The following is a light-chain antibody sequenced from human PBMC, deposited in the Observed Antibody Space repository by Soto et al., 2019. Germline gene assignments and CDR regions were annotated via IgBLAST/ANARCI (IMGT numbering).Light chain of an antibody. Sequence: EIVLTQSPGTLSLSPGERATLSCRASQSVRSNFLGWYQQKPGQAPRLLIYGASSRATGIPDRFSGSGSGTDFTLTISRLEPEDFAVYYCQQYGSLPRTFGQGTKVDIK. V-gene: IGKV3-20*01. CDR2: GAS. J-gene: IGKJ1*01. CDR1: QSVRSNF. CDR3: QQYGSLPRT.